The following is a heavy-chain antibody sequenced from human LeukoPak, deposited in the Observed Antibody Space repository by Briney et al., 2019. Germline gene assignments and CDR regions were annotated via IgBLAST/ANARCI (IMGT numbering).Heavy chain of an antibody. J-gene: IGHJ4*02. Sequence: PGGSLRLSFATSGFSFTDYPMNCVRQAPGKGVEWISNIRTTAEGAKYAYYPDSVKGRVTISKDDGKNTLYLHMNSLRDDDTAVYYCATDQRYAFDYWGQGILVTVSS. CDR3: ATDQRYAFDY. CDR1: GFSFTDYP. V-gene: IGHV3-48*02. D-gene: IGHD3-9*01. CDR2: IRTTAEGAKYA.